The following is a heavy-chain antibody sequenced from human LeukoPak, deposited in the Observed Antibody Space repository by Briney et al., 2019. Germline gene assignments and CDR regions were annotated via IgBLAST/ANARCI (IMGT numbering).Heavy chain of an antibody. D-gene: IGHD2-8*01. CDR3: ARLNGDAFDI. Sequence: PGGSLRLSCAASGFTFNTYTMSWVRQAPGKGLEWVSYISSSSSTMYYADSVKGRFTISRDNAKNSLYLQMNSLRAEDTAIYYCARLNGDAFDIWGQGTMVTVSS. CDR1: GFTFNTYT. CDR2: ISSSSSTM. J-gene: IGHJ3*02. V-gene: IGHV3-48*01.